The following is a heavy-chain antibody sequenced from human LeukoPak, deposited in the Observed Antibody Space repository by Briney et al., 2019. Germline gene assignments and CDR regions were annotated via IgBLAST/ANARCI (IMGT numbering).Heavy chain of an antibody. D-gene: IGHD3-3*01. CDR2: IYPDDSDT. Sequence: GESLKISCKGSGYSFTSYWIGWVRQTPGKGLEWMGIIYPDDSDTRYSPSFQGQVTITADKSISTAYLQWSSLKASDTAMYYCARNYDNTHLNWFDPWGQGTLVTVSS. V-gene: IGHV5-51*01. J-gene: IGHJ5*02. CDR1: GYSFTSYW. CDR3: ARNYDNTHLNWFDP.